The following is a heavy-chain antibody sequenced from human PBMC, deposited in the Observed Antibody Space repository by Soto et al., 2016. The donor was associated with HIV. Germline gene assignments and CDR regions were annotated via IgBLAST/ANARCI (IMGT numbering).Heavy chain of an antibody. Sequence: QVQLVQSGAEVKKAGSSVKVSCKASGGTFSTYAFNWVRQAPGQGLEWMGAIIPMFGTANYPQKFQGRVTITADDSTSTAYMDLSSLRPEDTAIYYCARGHATHEYGSETYTLDYWGQGTLVTVSS. D-gene: IGHD3-10*01. CDR2: IIPMFGTA. CDR1: GGTFSTYA. CDR3: ARGHATHEYGSETYTLDY. J-gene: IGHJ4*02. V-gene: IGHV1-69*12.